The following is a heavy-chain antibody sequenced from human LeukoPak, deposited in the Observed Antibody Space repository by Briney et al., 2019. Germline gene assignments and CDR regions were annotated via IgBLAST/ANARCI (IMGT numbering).Heavy chain of an antibody. CDR3: ARHDSSNYPLDY. Sequence: SETLSLTCTVSGGSISSSSYYWGWIRQPPGKGLEWIGSIYYSGSTNYNPSLKSRVTISVDTSKNQFSLKLSSVTAADTAVYYCARHDSSNYPLDYWGQGTLVTVSS. CDR1: GGSISSSSYY. J-gene: IGHJ4*02. V-gene: IGHV4-39*01. CDR2: IYYSGST. D-gene: IGHD3-22*01.